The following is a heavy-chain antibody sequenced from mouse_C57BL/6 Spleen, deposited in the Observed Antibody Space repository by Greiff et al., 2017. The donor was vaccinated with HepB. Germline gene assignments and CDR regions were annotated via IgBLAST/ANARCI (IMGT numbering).Heavy chain of an antibody. Sequence: QVQLQQSGPELVKPGASVKISCKASGYAFSSSWMNWVKQRPGKGLEWIGRIYPGDGDTNYNGKFKGKATLTADKSSSTAYMQLSSLTSEDSAVYFCARSGGNYVPLYWYFDVWGTGTTVTVSS. CDR1: GYAFSSSW. CDR2: IYPGDGDT. J-gene: IGHJ1*03. D-gene: IGHD2-1*01. V-gene: IGHV1-82*01. CDR3: ARSGGNYVPLYWYFDV.